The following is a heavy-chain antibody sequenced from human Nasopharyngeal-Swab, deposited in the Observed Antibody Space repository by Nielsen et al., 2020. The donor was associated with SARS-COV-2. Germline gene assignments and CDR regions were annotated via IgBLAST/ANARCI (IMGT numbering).Heavy chain of an antibody. CDR2: VYPGNSEV. CDR1: GYSFVNHW. V-gene: IGHV5-51*01. D-gene: IGHD5-24*01. CDR3: ARRAARDGYNYEVDP. Sequence: GESLKISCMASGYSFVNHWIGWVRQKSGKGLEWMGMVYPGNSEVAYSPSFQGQVTISADKSMNTAYLQWRSLRASDTAMYFCARRAARDGYNYEVDPWGQGTLVTVSS. J-gene: IGHJ5*02.